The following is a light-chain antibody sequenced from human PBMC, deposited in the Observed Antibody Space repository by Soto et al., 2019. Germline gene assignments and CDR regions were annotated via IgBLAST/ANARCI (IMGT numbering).Light chain of an antibody. Sequence: EVVLTQSPVTLSLSPGVIATLSCRASQSFRGLLAWYQQKPGQAPRLRVYDAYNRATGIPPRFRGSGSWTDLTLTILSLEPEDSAFYYCQHRHMWPITFGQGTRLEIK. CDR3: QHRHMWPIT. J-gene: IGKJ5*01. V-gene: IGKV3-11*01. CDR1: QSFRGL. CDR2: DAY.